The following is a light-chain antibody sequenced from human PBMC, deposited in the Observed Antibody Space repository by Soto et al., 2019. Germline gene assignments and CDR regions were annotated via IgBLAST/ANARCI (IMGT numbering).Light chain of an antibody. Sequence: EIVLTQSPATLSLSPGERATLSCRASQSVSSYLAWYQQKPGQAPKLLIYDASNRATGIPAMFSGSGSGTDFTRTISSLEPEDFSVYYCQQRSNCPLTFGGGTKVEIK. CDR2: DAS. CDR3: QQRSNCPLT. CDR1: QSVSSY. V-gene: IGKV3-11*01. J-gene: IGKJ4*01.